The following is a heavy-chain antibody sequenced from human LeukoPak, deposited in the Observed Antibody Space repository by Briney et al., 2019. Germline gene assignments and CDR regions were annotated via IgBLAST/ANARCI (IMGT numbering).Heavy chain of an antibody. CDR1: GGSISTSNYY. D-gene: IGHD3-22*01. CDR3: ARLNYYDSSGYSAAFDI. J-gene: IGHJ3*02. CDR2: IFYSGST. V-gene: IGHV4-39*01. Sequence: SETLSLTCTVSGGSISTSNYYWGWIRQPPGKGLEWIGNIFYSGSTYYSPSLRSRVTISLDTSRNQFSLKLNSVTAADTAVYYCARLNYYDSSGYSAAFDIWGQGTMVTVSS.